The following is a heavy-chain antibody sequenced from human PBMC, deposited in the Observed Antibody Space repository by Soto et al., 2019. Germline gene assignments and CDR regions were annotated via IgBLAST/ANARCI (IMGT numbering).Heavy chain of an antibody. J-gene: IGHJ4*02. CDR3: ARGSCSRNNCYSRGFEY. V-gene: IGHV3-48*03. Sequence: EVQLVESGGGLVQPGGSLRLSCAASGFIFSSYEMNWVRQAPGKALEWVSYINSRGSTMYSADSVKGRFTMSRDNAKNSLYLQMNSLRAEDTAVYFCARGSCSRNNCYSRGFEYWGQGILVTVSS. D-gene: IGHD2-2*02. CDR2: INSRGSTM. CDR1: GFIFSSYE.